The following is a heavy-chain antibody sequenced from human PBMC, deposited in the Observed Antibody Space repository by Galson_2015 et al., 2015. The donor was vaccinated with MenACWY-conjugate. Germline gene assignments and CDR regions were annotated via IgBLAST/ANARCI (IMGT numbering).Heavy chain of an antibody. CDR3: ARGWTDWVDSHFDY. V-gene: IGHV4-4*02. CDR1: GGSISSSNW. D-gene: IGHD3/OR15-3a*01. J-gene: IGHJ4*02. Sequence: ETLSLTCAVSGGSISSSNWWSWVRQPPGKGLEWIGEIYHSGSTNYNPSLKSRVTISVDKSKNQFSLKLSSVTAADTAVYYCARGWTDWVDSHFDYWGQGTLVTVSS. CDR2: IYHSGST.